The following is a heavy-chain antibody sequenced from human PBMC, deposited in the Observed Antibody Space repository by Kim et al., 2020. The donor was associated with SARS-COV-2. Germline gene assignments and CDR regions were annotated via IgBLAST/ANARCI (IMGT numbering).Heavy chain of an antibody. V-gene: IGHV3-23*01. CDR2: ISGSGGST. CDR3: AKDCSGGSCYPSVREEDGMDV. Sequence: GGSRRLSCAASGFTFSSYAMSWVRQAPGKGLEWVSAISGSGGSTYYADSVKGRFTISRDNSKNTLYLQMNSLRAEDTAVYYCAKDCSGGSCYPSVREEDGMDVWGQGTTVTVSS. CDR1: GFTFSSYA. D-gene: IGHD2-15*01. J-gene: IGHJ6*02.